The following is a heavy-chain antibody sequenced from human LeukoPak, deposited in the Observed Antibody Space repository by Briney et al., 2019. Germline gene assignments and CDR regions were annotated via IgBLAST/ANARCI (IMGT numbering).Heavy chain of an antibody. Sequence: SETLSLPCTVSGGPLSRYYRSWIRQPPGKGLEWIWYIHYSWDTNYHPSLKGRVTISVDTSKNQFSLKLSSVTAADTAVYYCARVNVGGGAFDIWGQGTMVTVSS. D-gene: IGHD2-15*01. CDR1: GGPLSRYY. J-gene: IGHJ3*02. V-gene: IGHV4-59*01. CDR2: IHYSWDT. CDR3: ARVNVGGGAFDI.